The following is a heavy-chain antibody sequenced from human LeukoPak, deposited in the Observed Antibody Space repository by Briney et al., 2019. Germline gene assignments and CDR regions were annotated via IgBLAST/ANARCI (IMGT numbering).Heavy chain of an antibody. V-gene: IGHV3-30-3*01. CDR1: GFAFSSLA. J-gene: IGHJ4*02. D-gene: IGHD2-15*01. Sequence: GGSLRLSCAVSGFAFSSLAMHWVRQAPGKGLEWVAFISYDGNNQYYADSVKGRFTISRDNSKNTLYLQMNNLRAEDTAIYYCARVGSRYCSGANCYDGFWGLGTLVSVSS. CDR2: ISYDGNNQ. CDR3: ARVGSRYCSGANCYDGF.